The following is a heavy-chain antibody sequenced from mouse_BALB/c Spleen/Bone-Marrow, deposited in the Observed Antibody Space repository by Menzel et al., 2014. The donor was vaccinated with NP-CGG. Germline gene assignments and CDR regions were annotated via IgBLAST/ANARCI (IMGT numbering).Heavy chain of an antibody. Sequence: EVKLVESGPELVKPGASVKISCKASGYPFTDYNMHWVKQSHGKSPEWIGYIYPHTSDTGYNQKFRNKATLTVDISSSTAYMVLRSLTSEDSAVYYCVRAPPITSVVTRDYWGQGTTLTVSS. CDR2: IYPHTSDT. V-gene: IGHV1S29*02. J-gene: IGHJ2*01. CDR1: GYPFTDYN. D-gene: IGHD1-1*01. CDR3: VRAPPITSVVTRDY.